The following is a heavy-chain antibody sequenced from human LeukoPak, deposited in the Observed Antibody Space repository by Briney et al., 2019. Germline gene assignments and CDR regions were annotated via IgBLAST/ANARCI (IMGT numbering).Heavy chain of an antibody. D-gene: IGHD6-13*01. CDR2: ISSSSSTI. V-gene: IGHV3-48*02. J-gene: IGHJ6*02. CDR1: GFTFSSYS. CDR3: ALSGYSSSWSPRYYYVMDV. Sequence: GGSLRLSCAASGFTFSSYSMNWVRQAPGKELEWVSYISSSSSTIYYADSVKGRFTISRDNAKNSLYLQMNSLRDEDTAVYYCALSGYSSSWSPRYYYVMDVWGQGTTVTVSS.